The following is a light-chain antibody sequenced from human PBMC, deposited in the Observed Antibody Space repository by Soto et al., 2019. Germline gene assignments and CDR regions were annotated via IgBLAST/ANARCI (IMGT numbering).Light chain of an antibody. V-gene: IGLV1-51*02. CDR3: ATWDGRLSAVV. CDR1: SSNTGNNF. Sequence: QSVLTQPPSVSAAPGQKVTISCSGTSSNTGNNFVSWYRQFPGTAPELLIFEDNKRPSAISDRFSGSKSGTSATLAITGLHSGDEADYHCATWDGRLSAVVFGGGTKRPS. CDR2: EDN. J-gene: IGLJ2*01.